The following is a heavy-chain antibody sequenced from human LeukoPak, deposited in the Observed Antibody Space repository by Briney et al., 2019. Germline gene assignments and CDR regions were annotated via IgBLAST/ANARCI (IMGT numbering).Heavy chain of an antibody. Sequence: SVKVSCKASGGTFSSYAISWVRQAPGQGVEWMGEIIPIFGTANYAQKFQGRVTITADETTSTAYMELSSLRSEDTAVYYCARSAARRLYYYMDVWGKGTTVTVSS. D-gene: IGHD2-2*01. CDR3: ARSAARRLYYYMDV. V-gene: IGHV1-69*13. J-gene: IGHJ6*03. CDR1: GGTFSSYA. CDR2: IIPIFGTA.